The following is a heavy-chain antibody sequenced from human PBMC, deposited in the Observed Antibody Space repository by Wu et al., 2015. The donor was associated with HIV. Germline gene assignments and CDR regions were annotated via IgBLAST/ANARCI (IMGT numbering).Heavy chain of an antibody. CDR3: ARDEGYSYGYLR. J-gene: IGHJ4*02. V-gene: IGHV1-46*01. D-gene: IGHD5-18*01. CDR1: GYTFTSYY. CDR2: INPTGGST. Sequence: QVQLVQSGAEVKKPGASVKVSCKASGYTFTSYYVHWVRQAPGQGPEWMGRINPTGGSTSYAQKFQGRVTMTRDTSTSTVYMDLRSLRSDDTAVYYCARDEGYSYGYLRWGQGTLVTVSS.